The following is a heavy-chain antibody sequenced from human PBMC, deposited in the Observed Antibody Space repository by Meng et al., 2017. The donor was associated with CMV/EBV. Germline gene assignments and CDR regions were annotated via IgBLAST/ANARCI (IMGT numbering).Heavy chain of an antibody. CDR1: GGSISISSYS. CDR3: ARERGYSSPRFDY. Sequence: LQTPQSRPRLVQPSPSLSLPCSVSGGSISISSYSGGWIRPPPGKGLEWIGIFYYSGSTYYNPSLKSRVTISVDTSKNQFSLKLSSVTATDTAVYYCARERGYSSPRFDYWGQGTLVTVSS. J-gene: IGHJ4*02. D-gene: IGHD6-13*01. V-gene: IGHV4-39*07. CDR2: FYYSGST.